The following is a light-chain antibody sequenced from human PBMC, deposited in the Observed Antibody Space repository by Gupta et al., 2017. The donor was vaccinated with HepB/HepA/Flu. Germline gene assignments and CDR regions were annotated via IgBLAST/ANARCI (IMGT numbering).Light chain of an antibody. Sequence: DIVMTQSPDSLAVSLGERATINCKSSQSVLSSSNNKNFLTWYQQKPGQPPRLLISWASSRESGVPERFSGSGSATDFTLTISSLQAEDVAIYYWHKHYNAPCSFGQGTRLEIK. CDR1: QSVLSSSNNKNF. CDR3: HKHYNAPCS. J-gene: IGKJ2*04. V-gene: IGKV4-1*01. CDR2: WAS.